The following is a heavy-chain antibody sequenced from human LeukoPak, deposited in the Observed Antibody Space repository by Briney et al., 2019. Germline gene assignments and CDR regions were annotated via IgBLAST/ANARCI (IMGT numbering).Heavy chain of an antibody. V-gene: IGHV4-4*02. D-gene: IGHD6-19*01. CDR2: VYHTGSS. CDR1: GGSISSSNW. J-gene: IGHJ5*02. Sequence: SETLSLTCAVSGGSISSSNWWSWVRQPPGKGLEWIGEVYHTGSSNYNPSLKSRVTISVDKSKSPFSLKLSSVTAADTAVYYCARGGTTVAGTFWFDPWGQGTLVTVSS. CDR3: ARGGTTVAGTFWFDP.